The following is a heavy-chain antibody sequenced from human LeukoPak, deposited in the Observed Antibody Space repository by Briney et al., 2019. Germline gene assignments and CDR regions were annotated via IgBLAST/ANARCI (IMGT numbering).Heavy chain of an antibody. CDR2: ISGSGGST. Sequence: GGSLRLSCAASGFTFSSYAMSWVRQAPGKGLEWVSAISGSGGSTYYADSVKGRFTISRDNAKNTLYLQMNSLRAEDTAVYYCARDMKSRRTFDYWGQGTLVTVSS. J-gene: IGHJ4*02. CDR1: GFTFSSYA. CDR3: ARDMKSRRTFDY. D-gene: IGHD3-16*01. V-gene: IGHV3-23*01.